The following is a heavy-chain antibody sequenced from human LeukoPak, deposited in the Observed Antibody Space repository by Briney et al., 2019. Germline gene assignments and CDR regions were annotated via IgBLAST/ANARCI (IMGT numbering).Heavy chain of an antibody. CDR2: IYYSGST. V-gene: IGHV4-59*05. Sequence: PSETLSLTCTVSGASINSYYWSWIRQPPGQGLEWIGSIYYSGSTYYNPSLKSRVTVSVDTSKNQFSLKLSSVTAADTAVYYCARHGGSYDSSGYYYVVPRDYYYYGMDVWGQGTTVTVSS. CDR1: GASINSYY. CDR3: ARHGGSYDSSGYYYVVPRDYYYYGMDV. J-gene: IGHJ6*02. D-gene: IGHD3-22*01.